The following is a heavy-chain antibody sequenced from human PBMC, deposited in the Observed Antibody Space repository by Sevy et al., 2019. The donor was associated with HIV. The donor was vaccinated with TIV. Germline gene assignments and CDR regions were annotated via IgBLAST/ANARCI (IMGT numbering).Heavy chain of an antibody. J-gene: IGHJ3*02. D-gene: IGHD6-19*01. Sequence: ASVKVSCKASGYTFTSYYMHWVRQAPGQGLEWMGIINPSGGSTSYAQNFQGRVTMTRDTSTSTVYMELSSLRSEDTAVYYCARGGIAVAPLGAFDIWGQGTMVTVSS. CDR3: ARGGIAVAPLGAFDI. V-gene: IGHV1-46*01. CDR2: INPSGGST. CDR1: GYTFTSYY.